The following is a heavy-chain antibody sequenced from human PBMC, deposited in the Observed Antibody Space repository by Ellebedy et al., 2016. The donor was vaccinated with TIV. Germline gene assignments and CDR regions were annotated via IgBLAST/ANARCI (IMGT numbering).Heavy chain of an antibody. D-gene: IGHD6-13*01. V-gene: IGHV1-69*13. Sequence: AASVKVSCKASGGTFSSFAITWVRQAPGQGLEWMGGIIPIFGTANYAQKFQGRVTITADRSASTAYMEVSSLRYEDTAVYYCASDTGGAAAGTDYWGQGSLVTVSS. CDR1: GGTFSSFA. CDR3: ASDTGGAAAGTDY. CDR2: IIPIFGTA. J-gene: IGHJ4*02.